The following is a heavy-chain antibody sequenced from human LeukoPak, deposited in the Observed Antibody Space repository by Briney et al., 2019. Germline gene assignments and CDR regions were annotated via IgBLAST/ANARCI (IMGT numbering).Heavy chain of an antibody. Sequence: PWETLSLTCSVSGGSIAVNHYYWGWIRQPPGKGLEWIGSGLYTGNTYSNPSLSSRVTVSVDTSKNEFSLKMNSVTAADTAVYYCAREHRSSKYFDSWGQGALMIVSS. CDR2: GLYTGNT. CDR3: AREHRSSKYFDS. D-gene: IGHD6-6*01. CDR1: GGSIAVNHYY. V-gene: IGHV4-39*02. J-gene: IGHJ4*02.